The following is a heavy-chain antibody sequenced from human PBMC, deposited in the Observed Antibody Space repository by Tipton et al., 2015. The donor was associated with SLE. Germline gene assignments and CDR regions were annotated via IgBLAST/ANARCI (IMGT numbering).Heavy chain of an antibody. CDR2: INWNGGST. CDR1: GFTLDDNA. Sequence: SLRLSCAASGFTLDDNAMSWVRQAPGKGLEWVSGINWNGGSTGYADPVKGRFTISRDNAKNSLYLQMNSLRVGDTALYYCARDRVTKGNHYRLGVWGQGNTV. J-gene: IGHJ6*02. D-gene: IGHD4-17*01. CDR3: ARDRVTKGNHYRLGV. V-gene: IGHV3-20*04.